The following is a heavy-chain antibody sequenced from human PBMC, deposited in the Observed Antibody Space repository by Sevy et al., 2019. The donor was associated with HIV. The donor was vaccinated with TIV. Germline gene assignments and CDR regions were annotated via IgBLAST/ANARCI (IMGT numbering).Heavy chain of an antibody. CDR1: GFTFSSYA. J-gene: IGHJ4*02. D-gene: IGHD6-13*01. CDR3: ASMGIAAAWSY. CDR2: ISYDGSNK. V-gene: IGHV3-30-3*01. Sequence: GGSLRLSCAASGFTFSSYAMHWVRQAPGKGLEWVAVISYDGSNKYYADSAKGRFTISRDNSKNTLYPQMNSLRAEDTAVYYCASMGIAAAWSYWGQGTLVTVSS.